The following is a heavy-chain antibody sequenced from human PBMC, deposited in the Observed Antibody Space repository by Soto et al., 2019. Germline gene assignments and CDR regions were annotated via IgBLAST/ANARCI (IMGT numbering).Heavy chain of an antibody. CDR3: ARPNFVPGSYPFGYYYSGMAV. J-gene: IGHJ6*04. CDR1: GGSISSSSYY. V-gene: IGHV4-39*01. D-gene: IGHD3-10*02. CDR2: IYYSGST. Sequence: PSETLSLTCTVSGGSISSSSYYWGWIRQPPGKGLEWIGSIYYSGSTYYNPSLKSRVTISVDTSKNQFSLKLSSVTAADTAVYYCARPNFVPGSYPFGYYYSGMAVGAKGTTVPV.